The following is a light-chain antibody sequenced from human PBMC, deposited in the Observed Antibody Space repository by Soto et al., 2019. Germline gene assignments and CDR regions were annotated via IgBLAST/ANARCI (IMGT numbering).Light chain of an antibody. J-gene: IGKJ4*01. CDR2: DAS. Sequence: IVLTQSPATLSVSPWERATLSCRASQSVSSNLAWYQQRPGQAPRPLIYDASTRATGIPARFSGGGSGTEFTLTISSLQSEDVAVYYCQQYYTTPLTFGGGTKVDIK. CDR3: QQYYTTPLT. V-gene: IGKV3-15*01. CDR1: QSVSSN.